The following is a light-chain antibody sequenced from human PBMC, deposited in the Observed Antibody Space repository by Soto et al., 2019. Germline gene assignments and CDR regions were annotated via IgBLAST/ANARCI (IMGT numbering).Light chain of an antibody. CDR2: EVG. J-gene: IGLJ1*01. CDR1: SSDVGGHNY. V-gene: IGLV2-14*01. Sequence: QCALTQPASVSGSPGQSITISCTGTSSDVGGHNYVSWYQQHPGRVPKLMIYEVGNRPSGVSNRFSGSKSGNTASLTISGLQTEDEADYYCSSYTSSSTYVFGTGTKVTVL. CDR3: SSYTSSSTYV.